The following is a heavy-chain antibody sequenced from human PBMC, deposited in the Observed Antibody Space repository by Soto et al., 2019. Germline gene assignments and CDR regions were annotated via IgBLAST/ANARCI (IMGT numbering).Heavy chain of an antibody. Sequence: PGGSLRLSCAASGFTFSSYWMHWVRQAPGKGLVWVSRINSDGSSTSYADSVKGRFTISRDNAKNTLYLQMNSLRAEDTAVYYCARGGYCSSTSCTRGPSWFDPWGQGTLVTVSS. J-gene: IGHJ5*02. D-gene: IGHD2-2*01. V-gene: IGHV3-74*01. CDR1: GFTFSSYW. CDR3: ARGGYCSSTSCTRGPSWFDP. CDR2: INSDGSST.